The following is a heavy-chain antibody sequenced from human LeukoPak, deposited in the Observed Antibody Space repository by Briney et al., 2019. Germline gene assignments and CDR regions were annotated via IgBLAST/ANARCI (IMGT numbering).Heavy chain of an antibody. CDR3: ARPGYCSGGSCYINAFDI. CDR2: IWYDGSNK. CDR1: GFTFSSYG. Sequence: GGSLRLSCAASGFTFSSYGMHWVRQAPGKGLEWVAVIWYDGSNKYYADSVKGRFTISRDNSENTLYLQMNSLRAEDTAVYYCARPGYCSGGSCYINAFDIWGQGTMVTVSS. D-gene: IGHD2-15*01. V-gene: IGHV3-33*01. J-gene: IGHJ3*02.